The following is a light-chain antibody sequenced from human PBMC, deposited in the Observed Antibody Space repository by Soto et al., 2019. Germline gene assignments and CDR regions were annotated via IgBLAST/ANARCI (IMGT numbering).Light chain of an antibody. J-gene: IGKJ1*01. CDR2: KAS. Sequence: DIQMTQSPSTLSASVGDRVTITCRASQSISSWLDWYQQKPGKAPKLLIYKASSLESGVPSRFSGSGSGTEFNLTISSLQPDDFATYYGQQYNSYPTFGQGTKVEIK. CDR3: QQYNSYPT. CDR1: QSISSW. V-gene: IGKV1-5*03.